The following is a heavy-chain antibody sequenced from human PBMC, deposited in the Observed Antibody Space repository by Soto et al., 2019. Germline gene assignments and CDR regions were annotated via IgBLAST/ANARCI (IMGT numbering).Heavy chain of an antibody. V-gene: IGHV5-51*01. CDR3: ARPRSSSRNYYGMDV. D-gene: IGHD6-13*01. CDR2: IYLGDSDT. Sequence: PGESLKISCKGSGYSFTSYWIGWVRQMPGKGLEWMGIIYLGDSDTRYSPSFQGQVTISADKSISTAYLQWSSLKASDTAMYYCARPRSSSRNYYGMDVWGQGTTVTVSS. CDR1: GYSFTSYW. J-gene: IGHJ6*02.